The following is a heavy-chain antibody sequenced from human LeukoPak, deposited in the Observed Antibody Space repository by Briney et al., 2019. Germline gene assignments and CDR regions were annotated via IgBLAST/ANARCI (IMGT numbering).Heavy chain of an antibody. CDR2: LHYSGRT. D-gene: IGHD2-8*02. CDR1: GDSISSYY. J-gene: IGHJ4*02. Sequence: ADTLSLTCTVSGDSISSYYWSWIRQPPGKGLEYIGYLHYSGRTKYNPSLKSRVTMSVDTSKNHFSLKLSSVTAADTAVYYCARHKTGGTRPIDYWGQGTLAT. CDR3: ARHKTGGTRPIDY. V-gene: IGHV4-59*08.